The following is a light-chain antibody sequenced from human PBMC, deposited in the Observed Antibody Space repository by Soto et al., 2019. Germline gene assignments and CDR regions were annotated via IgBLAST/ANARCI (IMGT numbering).Light chain of an antibody. CDR3: QQYGTSPQT. J-gene: IGKJ1*01. Sequence: EIVLTQSPVTLSLSPGERATLSCRASQSVSSSYLAWYQQKPGQAPGLLIYDTSTRASGVPDRFSGSGSGTEFTLTISRLEPEDFAVYYCQQYGTSPQTFGQGTKVDIK. CDR1: QSVSSSY. CDR2: DTS. V-gene: IGKV3-20*01.